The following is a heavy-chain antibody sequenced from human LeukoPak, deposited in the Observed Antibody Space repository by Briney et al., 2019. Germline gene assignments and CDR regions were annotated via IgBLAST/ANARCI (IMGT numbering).Heavy chain of an antibody. CDR2: IIPNFGTA. V-gene: IGHV1-69*01. J-gene: IGHJ4*02. CDR1: GGTFSA. Sequence: SVKVSCKASGGTFSAFSWVRQAPGQVLEWMGRIIPNFGTATNALKFLGRITLSADESTNTVYMELSTLRSDDTAVYYCARGGTDSSSSNPFDYWGQGTLVTVSS. CDR3: ARGGTDSSSSNPFDY. D-gene: IGHD6-13*01.